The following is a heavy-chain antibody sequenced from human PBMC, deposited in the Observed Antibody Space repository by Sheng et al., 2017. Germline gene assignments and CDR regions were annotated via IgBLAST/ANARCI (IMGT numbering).Heavy chain of an antibody. V-gene: IGHV1-69*05. J-gene: IGHJ5*02. CDR1: GGTFSSYA. D-gene: IGHD2-2*01. CDR3: ARTNRGGYCSSTSCYQTLNWFDP. Sequence: QVQLVQSGAEVKKPGSSVKVSCKASGGTFSSYAISWVRQAPGQGLEWMGGIIPIFGTANYAQKFQGRVTITTDESTSTAYMELSSLRSEDTAVYYCARTNRGGYCSSTSCYQTLNWFDPSGPREPVGHRLL. CDR2: IIPIFGTA.